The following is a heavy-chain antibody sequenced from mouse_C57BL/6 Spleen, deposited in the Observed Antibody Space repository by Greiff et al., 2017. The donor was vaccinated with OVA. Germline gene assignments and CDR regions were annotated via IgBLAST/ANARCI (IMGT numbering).Heavy chain of an antibody. J-gene: IGHJ2*01. CDR3: ARGLYSNYYFDY. V-gene: IGHV3-6*01. CDR2: ISYDGSN. Sequence: EVKLLESGPGLVKPSQSLSLTCSVTGYSITSGYYWNWIRQFPGNKLEWMGYISYDGSNNYNPSLKNRISITRDTSKNQFFLKLNSVTTEDTATYYCARGLYSNYYFDYWGQGTTLTVSS. D-gene: IGHD2-5*01. CDR1: GYSITSGYY.